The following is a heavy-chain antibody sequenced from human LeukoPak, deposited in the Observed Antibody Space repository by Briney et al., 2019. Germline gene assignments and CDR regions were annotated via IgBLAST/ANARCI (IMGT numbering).Heavy chain of an antibody. CDR3: AREGGSGWLTSFFDY. CDR2: IKQDGSEK. J-gene: IGHJ4*02. Sequence: PGGSLRLSCAASGFTFSSYWVSWVRQAPGKGLELVANIKQDGSEKYYVDSVKGRFTISRDNAKNSLYLQMNSLRAEDTAVYYCAREGGSGWLTSFFDYWGQGTLVTVSS. CDR1: GFTFSSYW. D-gene: IGHD6-19*01. V-gene: IGHV3-7*01.